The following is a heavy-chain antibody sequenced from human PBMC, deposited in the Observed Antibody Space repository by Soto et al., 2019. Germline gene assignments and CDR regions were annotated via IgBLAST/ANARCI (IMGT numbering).Heavy chain of an antibody. J-gene: IGHJ4*02. CDR3: VRPIRSYYDY. Sequence: GASVKVSCSASGFTFSSYAMHWVRQAPGKGLEYVSAISSNGGSTYYADSVKGRFTISRDNSKNTLYLQMSSLRAEDTAVYYCVRPIRSYYDYWGQGTLVTVSS. D-gene: IGHD1-26*01. V-gene: IGHV3-64D*06. CDR1: GFTFSSYA. CDR2: ISSNGGST.